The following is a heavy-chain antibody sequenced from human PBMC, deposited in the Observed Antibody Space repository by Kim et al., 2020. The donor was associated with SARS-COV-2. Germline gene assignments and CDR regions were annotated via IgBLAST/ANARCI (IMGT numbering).Heavy chain of an antibody. CDR3: ARGIVAVNGMDV. D-gene: IGHD2-15*01. CDR2: IGTAGYT. CDR1: GFTFNTYD. V-gene: IGHV3-13*01. Sequence: GGSLRLSCAASGFTFNTYDMHWVRQATGKGPEWVSSIGTAGYTYYPGSVKGRFTISRENAKNSLYLQMNSLRAGDTAVYFCARGIVAVNGMDVWGQGTTVTVSS. J-gene: IGHJ6*02.